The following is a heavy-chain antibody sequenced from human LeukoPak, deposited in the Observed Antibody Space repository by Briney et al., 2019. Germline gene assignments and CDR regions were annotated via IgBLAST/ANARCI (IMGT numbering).Heavy chain of an antibody. CDR3: ARLYYYGSGSYYPTWYYMDV. J-gene: IGHJ6*03. CDR1: GGSFSGYY. V-gene: IGHV4-34*01. CDR2: INHSGST. Sequence: PSETLSLTCAVYGGSFSGYYWSWIGQPPGKGLEWIGEINHSGSTNYNPSLKSRVTISVDTSKNQFSLKLSSVTAADTAVYYCARLYYYGSGSYYPTWYYMDVWGKGTTVTISS. D-gene: IGHD3-10*01.